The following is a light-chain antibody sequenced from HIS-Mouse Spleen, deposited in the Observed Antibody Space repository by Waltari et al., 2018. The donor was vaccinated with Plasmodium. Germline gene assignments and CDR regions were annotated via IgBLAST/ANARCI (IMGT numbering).Light chain of an antibody. CDR2: KAS. CDR3: QQYNSYSWT. V-gene: IGKV1-5*03. Sequence: DIRMTQSPSTLSASVGDRFTITCRASQSISSRLAWYQQKPGKAPKLLIYKASSLESGVPSRFSGSGSGTEFTLTISSLQPDDFATYYCQQYNSYSWTFGQGTKVEIK. J-gene: IGKJ1*01. CDR1: QSISSR.